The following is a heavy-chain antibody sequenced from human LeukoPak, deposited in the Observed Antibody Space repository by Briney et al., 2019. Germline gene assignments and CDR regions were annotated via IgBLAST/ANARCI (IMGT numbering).Heavy chain of an antibody. CDR1: GYTFTSYD. J-gene: IGHJ4*02. V-gene: IGHV1-69*05. CDR2: IIPVFGTA. CDR3: ARGADSSSRSGSRFLMDY. D-gene: IGHD6-6*01. Sequence: EASVKVSCKASGYTFTSYDISWVRQAPGQGLEWMGGIIPVFGTANYAQKFQGRVTITTDESTSTAYMELSSLRSEDTAVYYCARGADSSSRSGSRFLMDYWGQGTLVTVSS.